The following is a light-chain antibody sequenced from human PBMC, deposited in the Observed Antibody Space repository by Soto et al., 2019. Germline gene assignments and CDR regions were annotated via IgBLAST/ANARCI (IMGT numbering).Light chain of an antibody. J-gene: IGKJ5*01. Sequence: IQGTQSTSCLSADKGDTVTITCRVSQSIKNYLNWYQHKPGAAPKLLIFGASNLESGVPSRFSGSGSGTEFTLSISSLQPEDFATYYCQQGYSTTPIPFGQGGRPEI. CDR1: QSIKNY. CDR3: QQGYSTTPIP. V-gene: IGKV1-39*01. CDR2: GAS.